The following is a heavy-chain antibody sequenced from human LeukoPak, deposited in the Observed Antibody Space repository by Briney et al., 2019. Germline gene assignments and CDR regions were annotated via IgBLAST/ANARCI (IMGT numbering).Heavy chain of an antibody. D-gene: IGHD6-13*01. Sequence: GGSLRLSCAASGFTFNNYGIPWVRQAPGKGLEWVAFVRYDATDKYYADSVKGRFTISRDNSRNTVYLEMNSLRGEDTAVYYCAKSPFRGGSSWTEFDYWGQGTLVTVSS. CDR2: VRYDATDK. CDR1: GFTFNNYG. CDR3: AKSPFRGGSSWTEFDY. V-gene: IGHV3-30*02. J-gene: IGHJ4*02.